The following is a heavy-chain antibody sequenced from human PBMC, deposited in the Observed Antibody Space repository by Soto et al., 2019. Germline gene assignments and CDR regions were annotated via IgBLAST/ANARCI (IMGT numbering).Heavy chain of an antibody. J-gene: IGHJ5*02. CDR1: GFTFSSYA. Sequence: GGSLRLSCAASGFTFSSYAMSWVRQAPGKGLEWVSAISGSGGSTYYADSVKGRFTISRDNSKNTLYLQMNSLRAEDTAVYYCAKDVIVVVVAATQALSWGQGTLVTVSS. V-gene: IGHV3-23*01. D-gene: IGHD2-15*01. CDR3: AKDVIVVVVAATQALS. CDR2: ISGSGGST.